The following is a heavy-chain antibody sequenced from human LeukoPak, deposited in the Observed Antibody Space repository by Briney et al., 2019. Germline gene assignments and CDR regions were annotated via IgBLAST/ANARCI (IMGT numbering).Heavy chain of an antibody. Sequence: PGGSLRLSCAASGFTFSSYGMHWVRQAPGMGLEWVAVISYDGSTKYYADSVKGRFTISRDNSKNTLYLQMTSLRAEDTAVYHCAKVAQQGGITFGGGYFDYWGQGTLVTVSS. CDR3: AKVAQQGGITFGGGYFDY. D-gene: IGHD3-16*01. CDR2: ISYDGSTK. V-gene: IGHV3-30*18. CDR1: GFTFSSYG. J-gene: IGHJ4*02.